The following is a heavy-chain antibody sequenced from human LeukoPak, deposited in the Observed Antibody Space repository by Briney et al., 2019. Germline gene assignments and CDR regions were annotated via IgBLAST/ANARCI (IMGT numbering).Heavy chain of an antibody. CDR1: GYTFTGYY. CDR3: ARESACGTTNCLAPADWLDP. V-gene: IGHV1-2*02. CDR2: ISPNSGDT. D-gene: IGHD2-2*01. Sequence: GASVKVSCKASGYTFTGYYMHWVRQAPGQGLEWMGWISPNSGDTDIAQKFQGRVTMTRHTSIATSYMGVDSLTSDDTAVYYCARESACGTTNCLAPADWLDPWGQGTLVIVSS. J-gene: IGHJ5*02.